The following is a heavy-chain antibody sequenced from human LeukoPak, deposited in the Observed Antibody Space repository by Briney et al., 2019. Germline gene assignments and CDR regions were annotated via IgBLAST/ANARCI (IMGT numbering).Heavy chain of an antibody. CDR1: GGSFSGYY. CDR2: INHSGST. CDR3: ARGPNYGGNSKDFGY. D-gene: IGHD4-23*01. Sequence: SETLSLTCAVYGGSFSGYYWSWIRQPPGKGLEWIGEINHSGSTNYNLSLRSRVTISVDTSKNQFSLRLSSVTAADTAVYYCARGPNYGGNSKDFGYWGQGTLVTVSS. V-gene: IGHV4-34*01. J-gene: IGHJ4*02.